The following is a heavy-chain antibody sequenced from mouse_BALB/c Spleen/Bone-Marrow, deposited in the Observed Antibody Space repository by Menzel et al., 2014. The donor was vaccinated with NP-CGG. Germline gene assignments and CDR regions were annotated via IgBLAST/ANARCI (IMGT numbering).Heavy chain of an antibody. D-gene: IGHD3-2*02. CDR2: IDPANGNT. Sequence: VQLQQPGAELVKPGASVKLSCTASGFNIKDTYMHWVKQRPEQGLEWIGRIDPANGNTKSDPKFQGKATITADTSSNTAYLQLSSLTSEDTAVYYCAREATYAIDYWGQGTSVTVSS. CDR1: GFNIKDTY. CDR3: AREATYAIDY. J-gene: IGHJ4*01. V-gene: IGHV14-3*02.